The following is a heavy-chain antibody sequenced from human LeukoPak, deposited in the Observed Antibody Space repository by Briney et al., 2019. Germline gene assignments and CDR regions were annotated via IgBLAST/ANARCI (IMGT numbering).Heavy chain of an antibody. CDR3: AKDHNYYDSSGLDY. CDR1: GFTFSSYA. Sequence: GGSLRLSCSASGFTFSSYALSWVRETPGKGLEWVSGIIGSGGSAYYADSVKGGFTISRDDSKNTLYLQMNSLRAEDTAVYYCAKDHNYYDSSGLDYWGQGTLVTVSS. V-gene: IGHV3-23*01. J-gene: IGHJ4*02. CDR2: IIGSGGSA. D-gene: IGHD3-22*01.